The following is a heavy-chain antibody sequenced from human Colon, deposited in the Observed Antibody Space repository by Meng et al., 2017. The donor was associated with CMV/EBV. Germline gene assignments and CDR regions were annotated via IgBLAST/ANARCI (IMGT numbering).Heavy chain of an antibody. V-gene: IGHV3-7*01. J-gene: IGHJ3*02. Sequence: GESLKISCAASGFTVSSNYMSWVRQAPGRGLELVAHIKEDGSEKYFVGSVKGRFTISRDNAKNSLYLQMNSLRAEDTAVYYCARDPFIKAFDIWGQGTMVTVSS. CDR2: IKEDGSEK. CDR1: GFTVSSNY. CDR3: ARDPFIKAFDI.